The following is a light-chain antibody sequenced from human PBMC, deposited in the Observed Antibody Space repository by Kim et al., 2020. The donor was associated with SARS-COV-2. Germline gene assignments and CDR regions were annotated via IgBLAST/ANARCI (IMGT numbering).Light chain of an antibody. J-gene: IGKJ4*01. CDR3: HQYDDFT. Sequence: RYASVADSVTITCRTDQDSNNYLNWYQHTPGKVPNLLIYDASNLEKGVPSRFSGSGSGTHFTLTISGLRPEDVGTYYCHQYDDFTFGGGTKVDIK. CDR2: DAS. CDR1: QDSNNY. V-gene: IGKV1-33*01.